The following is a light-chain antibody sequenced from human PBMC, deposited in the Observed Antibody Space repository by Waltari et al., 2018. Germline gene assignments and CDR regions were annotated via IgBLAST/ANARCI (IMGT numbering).Light chain of an antibody. J-gene: IGKJ1*01. CDR3: QQYYSTPRT. Sequence: IVLTQSPDSLAVSLGERATINCQSSQRVLSSSNNKNYLAWYQQKPGQPPKLLIYWASTRESGVPDRFSGSGSGTDFTLTISSLQAEDVAVYYCQQYYSTPRTFGQGTKVEIK. CDR1: QRVLSSSNNKNY. V-gene: IGKV4-1*01. CDR2: WAS.